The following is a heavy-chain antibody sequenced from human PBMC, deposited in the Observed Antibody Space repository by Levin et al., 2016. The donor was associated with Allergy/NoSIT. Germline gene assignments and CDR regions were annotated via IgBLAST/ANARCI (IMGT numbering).Heavy chain of an antibody. Sequence: ESLKISCAASGFTFSNYWMHWVRQAPGKGLVWVSRINSDGSSTSYADSVKGRFTISRDNAKNTLFLQMNSLRAEDTAVYYCARARIAVAGFDYWGQGTLVTVSS. J-gene: IGHJ4*02. D-gene: IGHD6-19*01. CDR2: INSDGSST. CDR1: GFTFSNYW. CDR3: ARARIAVAGFDY. V-gene: IGHV3-74*01.